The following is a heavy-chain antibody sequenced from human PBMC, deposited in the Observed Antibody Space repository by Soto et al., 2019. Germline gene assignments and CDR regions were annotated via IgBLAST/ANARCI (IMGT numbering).Heavy chain of an antibody. CDR3: ARGHAYDDKSGYYGY. Sequence: LXLSCAASGFTFSSYAMSWVRQAPGKGLEWVSGISGSGGDTNYADSVKGRFTISRDNSKNMLYVQVNRLRAEDTAVYYCARGHAYDDKSGYYGYWGQGILVTVSS. J-gene: IGHJ4*02. CDR1: GFTFSSYA. V-gene: IGHV3-23*01. CDR2: ISGSGGDT. D-gene: IGHD3-22*01.